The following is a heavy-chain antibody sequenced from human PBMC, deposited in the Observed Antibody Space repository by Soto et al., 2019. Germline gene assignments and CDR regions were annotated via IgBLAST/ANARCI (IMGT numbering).Heavy chain of an antibody. CDR1: GFSISSYY. CDR2: IYYSGST. Sequence: PSETQSLTCTFSGFSISSYYWSWIRQPTGKGLEWIGYIYYSGSTNYNPSLKSRVTISVDTSKNQFSLKLSSVTAADTAVYYCARVTIFGVVKVVIFDYWGQGTLVTVSS. V-gene: IGHV4-59*01. J-gene: IGHJ4*02. D-gene: IGHD3-3*01. CDR3: ARVTIFGVVKVVIFDY.